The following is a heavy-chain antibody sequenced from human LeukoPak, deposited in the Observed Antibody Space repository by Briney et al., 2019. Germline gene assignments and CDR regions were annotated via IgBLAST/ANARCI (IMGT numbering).Heavy chain of an antibody. CDR3: ARDFRYYGSGSDAFDI. V-gene: IGHV1-69*06. CDR1: GGTFSSYA. J-gene: IGHJ3*02. Sequence: SVKVSCKASGGTFSSYAISWVRQAPGQGLEWMGGIIPIFGTANYAQKFQGRVTITADKSTSTAYMELSSLRSEDTAVYYCARDFRYYGSGSDAFDIWGQGTMVTVSS. CDR2: IIPIFGTA. D-gene: IGHD3-10*01.